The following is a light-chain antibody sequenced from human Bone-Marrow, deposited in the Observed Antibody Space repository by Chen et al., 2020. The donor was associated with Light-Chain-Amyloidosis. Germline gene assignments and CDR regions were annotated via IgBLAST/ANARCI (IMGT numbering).Light chain of an antibody. CDR1: NIGSTS. Sequence: SYVLTPPSSVSVAPGQTATIACWGNNIGSTSVHCYQQTPGQAPLLVVDDDSDRPSGIPERLSGSNSGNTATLTISRVEAGDEADYYCQVWDRSSDRPVFGGGTKLTVL. CDR3: QVWDRSSDRPV. CDR2: DDS. V-gene: IGLV3-21*02. J-gene: IGLJ3*02.